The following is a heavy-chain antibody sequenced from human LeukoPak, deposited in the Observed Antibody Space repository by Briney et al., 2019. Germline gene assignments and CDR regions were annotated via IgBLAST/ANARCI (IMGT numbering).Heavy chain of an antibody. CDR1: GYTFTSYD. J-gene: IGHJ4*02. V-gene: IGHV1-8*03. CDR2: MNPNSGNT. D-gene: IGHD6-19*01. CDR3: ARGRRDSSGWSYFDY. Sequence: ASVKVSCKASGYTFTSYDINWVRQATGQGLEWMGWMNPNSGNTGYAQKFQGRVTITRNTSISTAYMELSSLRSEDTAMYYCARGRRDSSGWSYFDYWGQGTLVTVSS.